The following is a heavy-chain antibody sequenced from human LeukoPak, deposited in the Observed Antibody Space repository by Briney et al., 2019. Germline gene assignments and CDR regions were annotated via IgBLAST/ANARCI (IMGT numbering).Heavy chain of an antibody. V-gene: IGHV4-34*01. Sequence: SSETLSLTCAVYGGSFSGYYWSWIRQPPGKGLEWIGEINHSGSTNYNPSLKSRVTISVDTSKNQFSLKLSSVTAADTAVYYCARGWVATVYYYYGMDVWGQGITVTVSS. J-gene: IGHJ6*02. CDR1: GGSFSGYY. D-gene: IGHD5-12*01. CDR3: ARGWVATVYYYYGMDV. CDR2: INHSGST.